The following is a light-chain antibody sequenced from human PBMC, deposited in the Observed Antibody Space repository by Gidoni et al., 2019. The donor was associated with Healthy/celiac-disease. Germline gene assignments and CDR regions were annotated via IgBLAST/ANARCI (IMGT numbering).Light chain of an antibody. CDR2: SNN. Sequence: QSVLTQPPSASGTPGQRVTISCSGSSSNIGSNTVNWYQQLPGTAPKLLIYSNNQRPPGVPDRFSGSKSGTSASLAISGLQSEDEADYYCAAWDDSLNGPYVFGTGTKVT. CDR3: AAWDDSLNGPYV. J-gene: IGLJ1*01. V-gene: IGLV1-44*01. CDR1: SSNIGSNT.